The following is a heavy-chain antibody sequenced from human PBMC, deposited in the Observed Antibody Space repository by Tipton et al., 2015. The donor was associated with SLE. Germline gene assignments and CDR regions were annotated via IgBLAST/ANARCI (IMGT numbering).Heavy chain of an antibody. J-gene: IGHJ5*02. Sequence: SLRLSCAASGFTFSDYYMNWIRQAPGKGLEWVSYISTSGYVTYYADSMKGRFTVSRDNAKNSLYLQMNSLRAEDTAVYYCASLRGSNNNWFDPWGQGTLVTVSS. CDR3: ASLRGSNNNWFDP. CDR2: ISTSGYVT. V-gene: IGHV3-11*01. D-gene: IGHD4-11*01. CDR1: GFTFSDYY.